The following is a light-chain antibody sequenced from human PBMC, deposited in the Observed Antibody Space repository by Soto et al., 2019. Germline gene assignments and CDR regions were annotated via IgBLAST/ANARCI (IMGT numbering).Light chain of an antibody. J-gene: IGKJ2*01. CDR3: QQSYGTPYT. CDR1: QSINNN. V-gene: IGKV1-39*01. CDR2: RAS. Sequence: DIQMTQSPSSLSASVTDRVTITCRASQSINNNLNWYLQRLGKAPELLIYRASTLQSGVPSRFSGSGSGTDFTLTISSLEQEDFGTYYCQQSYGTPYTFGQGTKVEIK.